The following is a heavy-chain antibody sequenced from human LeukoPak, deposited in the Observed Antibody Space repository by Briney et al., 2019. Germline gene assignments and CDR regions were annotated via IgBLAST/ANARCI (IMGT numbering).Heavy chain of an antibody. V-gene: IGHV3-21*01. Sequence: SGGSLRLSCAASGFTFSSYSMNWVRQAPRKGLEWVSSISSSSSYIYYADSVKGRFTISRDNAKNSLYLQMNSLRAEDTAVYYCARDSHIVVVPAAVQGWFDPWGQGTLVTVSS. J-gene: IGHJ5*02. D-gene: IGHD2-2*01. CDR3: ARDSHIVVVPAAVQGWFDP. CDR2: ISSSSSYI. CDR1: GFTFSSYS.